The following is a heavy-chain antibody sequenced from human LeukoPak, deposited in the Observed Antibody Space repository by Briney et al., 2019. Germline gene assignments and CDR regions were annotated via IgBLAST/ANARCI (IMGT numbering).Heavy chain of an antibody. J-gene: IGHJ4*02. CDR1: GLSFSHAR. Sequence: GGSLRLSCAASGLSFSHARMSWVRQAPGKGLEWVGRIRTKSDGETTEYAAPVKGRFTISRDDSENMLYLQMSYLKTEDTAVYYCSTVAQWWGQGTLVSVSS. D-gene: IGHD6-19*01. CDR2: IRTKSDGETT. CDR3: STVAQW. V-gene: IGHV3-15*01.